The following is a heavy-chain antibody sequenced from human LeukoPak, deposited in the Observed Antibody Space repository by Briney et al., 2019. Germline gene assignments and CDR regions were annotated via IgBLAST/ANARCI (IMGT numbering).Heavy chain of an antibody. CDR2: TYYSGST. V-gene: IGHV4-39*01. Sequence: SETLSLTCTVSGVSISSTSYYWDWIRQPPGKGLEWIGSTYYSGSTYNNPSLKSRVTISVDTSKNQFSLRLSSVTAADTAVYYCARSNWNAPFDYWGQGTLVTVSS. CDR3: ARSNWNAPFDY. CDR1: GVSISSTSYY. J-gene: IGHJ4*02. D-gene: IGHD1-20*01.